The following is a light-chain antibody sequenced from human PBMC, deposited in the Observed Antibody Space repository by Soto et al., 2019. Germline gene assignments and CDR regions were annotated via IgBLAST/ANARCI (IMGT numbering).Light chain of an antibody. V-gene: IGLV2-14*01. CDR3: SSYTSSSIDYV. CDR2: EVS. CDR1: SSDVGGYNY. Sequence: QSVLTQPTSVSGSAGKSITISCTGTSSDVGGYNYVSWYQQHPGKAPKLMIYEVSNRPSGVSNRFSGSKSGNTASLTISGLQAEDEADYYCSSYTSSSIDYVFGTGTKLTV. J-gene: IGLJ1*01.